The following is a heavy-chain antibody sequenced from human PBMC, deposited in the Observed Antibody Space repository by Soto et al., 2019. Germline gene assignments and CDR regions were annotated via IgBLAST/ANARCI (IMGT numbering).Heavy chain of an antibody. Sequence: SVKGSCQASGGTFSSYAISWVRQAPVQGLEWMGGIIPIFGTANYAQKFQGRVTITADKSTSTAYMELSSLRSEDTAVYYCARDRRGSGGSFTLYYGMDVWGQGTTVTVSS. D-gene: IGHD2-15*01. CDR2: IIPIFGTA. CDR3: ARDRRGSGGSFTLYYGMDV. V-gene: IGHV1-69*06. CDR1: GGTFSSYA. J-gene: IGHJ6*02.